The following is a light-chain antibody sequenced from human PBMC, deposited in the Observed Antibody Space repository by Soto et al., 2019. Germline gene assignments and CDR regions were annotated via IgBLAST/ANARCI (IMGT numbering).Light chain of an antibody. J-gene: IGKJ4*01. CDR2: GAS. CDR1: QPISSHNY. V-gene: IGKV3-20*01. Sequence: EIVLTQSPGTLSLSPGERATLSCRASQPISSHNYLAWYQQKPGQAPRVLIYGASRRATGISDRFSGSGSGTDFTLIIIRLEPEDFAVYYCQQYDNSPLPFGGGTEVEIK. CDR3: QQYDNSPLP.